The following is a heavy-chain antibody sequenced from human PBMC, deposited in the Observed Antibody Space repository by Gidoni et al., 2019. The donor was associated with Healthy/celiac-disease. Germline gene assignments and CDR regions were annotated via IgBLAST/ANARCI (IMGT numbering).Heavy chain of an antibody. CDR1: GFTFSSYG. J-gene: IGHJ6*02. CDR3: ARDRVVVPAATGYYYYYGMDV. Sequence: QVQLVESGGGVVQPGRSLRLPCAASGFTFSSYGMHWVRQAPGKGLEWVAVIWYDGSNKYYADSVKGRFTISRDNSKNTLYLQMNSLRAEDTAVYYCARDRVVVPAATGYYYYYGMDVWGQGTTVTVSS. CDR2: IWYDGSNK. V-gene: IGHV3-33*01. D-gene: IGHD2-2*01.